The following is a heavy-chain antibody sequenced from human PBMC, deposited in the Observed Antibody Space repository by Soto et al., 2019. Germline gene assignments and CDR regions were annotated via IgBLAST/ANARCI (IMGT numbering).Heavy chain of an antibody. CDR3: ARGGYYDDVWGKLTSYGLDV. CDR1: GYTFIRYG. D-gene: IGHD3-16*01. CDR2: ISPYNDYT. V-gene: IGHV1-18*01. J-gene: IGHJ6*02. Sequence: QVRLVQPAAEVKKPGASVKVSCKTSGYTFIRYGITWVRQAPGQGLEWMGWISPYNDYTNYAQKFQGRVSMTADTSTKTVYLELSPLTSDDTAVYYCARGGYYDDVWGKLTSYGLDVWGQGTTVSVSS.